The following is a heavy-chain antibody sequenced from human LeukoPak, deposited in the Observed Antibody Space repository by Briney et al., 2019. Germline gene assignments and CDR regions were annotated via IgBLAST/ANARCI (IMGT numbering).Heavy chain of an antibody. CDR1: GYSFTSYW. D-gene: IGHD2-2*01. CDR3: ARHNYCSSTSCYPSPYYYYYMDV. CDR2: ISPDDSDT. J-gene: IGHJ6*03. V-gene: IGHV5-51*01. Sequence: GESLKISRKGSGYSFTSYWIGWVRQMPGKGQEWMRIISPDDSDTRYSPSFQGQVTITADKSISTAYLQWSSLKASDTAMYYCARHNYCSSTSCYPSPYYYYYMDVWGKGTTVTVSS.